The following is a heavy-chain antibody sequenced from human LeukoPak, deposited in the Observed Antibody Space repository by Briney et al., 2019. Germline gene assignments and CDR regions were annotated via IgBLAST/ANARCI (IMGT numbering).Heavy chain of an antibody. CDR1: GGSISSSSYS. V-gene: IGHV4-39*07. J-gene: IGHJ4*02. CDR2: IYYSGST. D-gene: IGHD1-26*01. Sequence: PSETLSLTCTVSGGSISSSSYSWGWIRQPPGKGLEWIGSIYYSGSTYYNPSLKSRVTISVDTSKNQFSLKLSSVTAADTAVYYCARGQSGSSRGLDYWGQGTLVTVSS. CDR3: ARGQSGSSRGLDY.